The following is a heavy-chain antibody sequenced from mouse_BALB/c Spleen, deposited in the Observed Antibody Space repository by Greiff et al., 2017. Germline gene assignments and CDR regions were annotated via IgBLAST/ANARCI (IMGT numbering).Heavy chain of an antibody. D-gene: IGHD3-1*01. J-gene: IGHJ2*01. CDR2: INSNGGST. CDR3: ARDRGNYLDY. V-gene: IGHV5-6-3*01. Sequence: DVMLVESGGGLVQPGGSLKLSCAASGFTFSSYGMSWVRQTPDKRLELVATINSNGGSTYYPDSVKGRFTISRDNAKNTLYLQMSSLKSEDTAMYYCARDRGNYLDYWGQGTTLTVSS. CDR1: GFTFSSYG.